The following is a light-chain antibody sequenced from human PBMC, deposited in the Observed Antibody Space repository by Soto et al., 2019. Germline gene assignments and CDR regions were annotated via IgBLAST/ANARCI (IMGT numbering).Light chain of an antibody. CDR2: GAS. Sequence: EIVLTQSPGTLSLSPGERATLSCRASQSVSSTYVAWYQQKSGQAPRLLIYGASSMATGIPDRFSGSGSGTDFTLSISRLEPEDFAVYYCHQYVSSWTFGPGTKVEIK. CDR1: QSVSSTY. J-gene: IGKJ1*01. V-gene: IGKV3-20*01. CDR3: HQYVSSWT.